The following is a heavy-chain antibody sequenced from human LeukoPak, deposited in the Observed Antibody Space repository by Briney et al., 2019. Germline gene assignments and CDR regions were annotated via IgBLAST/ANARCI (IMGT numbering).Heavy chain of an antibody. Sequence: SETLSLTCTVSGGSISSYYWSWIRQPPGKGLEWIGYIHYSGSTDYNASLKSRVTISVDTSNNRFSLKLRSVTAADTAVYYCAKFGGSFAFLDYWGQGTLVTVSS. V-gene: IGHV4-59*01. CDR3: AKFGGSFAFLDY. CDR1: GGSISSYY. J-gene: IGHJ4*02. D-gene: IGHD1-26*01. CDR2: IHYSGST.